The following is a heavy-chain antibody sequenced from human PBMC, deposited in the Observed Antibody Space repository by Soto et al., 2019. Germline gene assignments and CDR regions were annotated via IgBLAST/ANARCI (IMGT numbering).Heavy chain of an antibody. V-gene: IGHV3-23*01. CDR2: VNDVADTT. CDR3: ATALVGATLRLHV. D-gene: IGHD2-21*01. CDR1: GFSFSTHA. Sequence: GGSLRLSCAASGFSFSTHAMNWVRQAPGKGLEWVSIVNDVADTTYYAESVKGRFTISRDNSKNTLYVQMNSLSAEDTAVYYCATALVGATLRLHVSGQGTTVPVSS. J-gene: IGHJ6*02.